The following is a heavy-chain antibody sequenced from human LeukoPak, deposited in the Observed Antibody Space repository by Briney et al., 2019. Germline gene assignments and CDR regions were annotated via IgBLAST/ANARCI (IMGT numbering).Heavy chain of an antibody. CDR3: ARDLSSGIYPYYYYYMDV. CDR2: IYTSGST. Sequence: SETLSLTCTVSGGSNSTYYWNWIRQPAGKGLEWIGRIYTSGSTNYNPSLKSRVTMSVDTSKNQFSLKLSSVTAADTAVYYCARDLSSGIYPYYYYYMDVWGKGTTVTVSS. V-gene: IGHV4-4*07. CDR1: GGSNSTYY. J-gene: IGHJ6*03. D-gene: IGHD1-26*01.